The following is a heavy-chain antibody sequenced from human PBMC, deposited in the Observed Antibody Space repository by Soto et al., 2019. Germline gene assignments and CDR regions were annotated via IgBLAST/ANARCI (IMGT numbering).Heavy chain of an antibody. D-gene: IGHD1-7*01. J-gene: IGHJ6*02. CDR1: GFTFSSYV. Sequence: QVQLVESGGGVVQPGRSLRLSCGASGFTFSSYVFHWVRQAPGKGLEWVAVISYAGSDKYYADSVKGRFTISRDNSKSMLYLPMNRLRAEDTGLYFCASDGESELELESLYYFGMDVWGQGTTVTVSS. CDR3: ASDGESELELESLYYFGMDV. CDR2: ISYAGSDK. V-gene: IGHV3-30*04.